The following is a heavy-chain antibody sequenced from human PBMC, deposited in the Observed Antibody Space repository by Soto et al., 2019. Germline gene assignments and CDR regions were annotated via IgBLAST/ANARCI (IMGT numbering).Heavy chain of an antibody. CDR3: ARDSSSTSFFVDY. D-gene: IGHD2-2*01. CDR2: ISSSSSYT. J-gene: IGHJ4*02. CDR1: VFTFSDYY. V-gene: IGHV3-11*05. Sequence: GGSLRLSCAASVFTFSDYYMSWIRQAPGKGLEWVSYISSSSSYTNYADSVKGRFTISRDNAKNSLYLQMNSLRAEDTAVYYCARDSSSTSFFVDYWGQGTLVTVSS.